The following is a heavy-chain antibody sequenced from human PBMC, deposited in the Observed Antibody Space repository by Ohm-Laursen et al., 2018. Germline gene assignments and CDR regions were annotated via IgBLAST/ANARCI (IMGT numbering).Heavy chain of an antibody. CDR1: GFTFSSYG. Sequence: SLRLSCSASGFTFSSYGMHWVRQAPGKGLEWVAVIWYDGSNKYYADSVKGRFTISRDNSKNTLYLQMNSLRAEDTAVYYCAKEGLYSSVEGYYFDYWGQGTLVTVSS. CDR3: AKEGLYSSVEGYYFDY. CDR2: IWYDGSNK. V-gene: IGHV3-33*06. J-gene: IGHJ4*02. D-gene: IGHD6-19*01.